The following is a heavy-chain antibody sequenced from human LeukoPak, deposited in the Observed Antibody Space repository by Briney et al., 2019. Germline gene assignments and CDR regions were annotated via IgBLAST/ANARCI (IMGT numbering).Heavy chain of an antibody. CDR3: ARSTDGSGSYYYYGMDV. CDR2: ISSSGNPI. CDR1: GFTFSDYH. D-gene: IGHD3-10*01. J-gene: IGHJ6*02. V-gene: IGHV3-11*01. Sequence: PGGSLRLSCTASGFTFSDYHMSWIRQAPGRGLEWVSYISSSGNPIHYTDPVRGRFTISRDNAKNSLYLHMNSLRAEDAAVYYCARSTDGSGSYYYYGMDVWGQGTTVTVSS.